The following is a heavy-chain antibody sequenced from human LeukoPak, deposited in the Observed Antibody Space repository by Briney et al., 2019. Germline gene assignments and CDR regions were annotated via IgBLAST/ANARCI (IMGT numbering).Heavy chain of an antibody. V-gene: IGHV3-7*01. Sequence: PGGSLRLSCAASGFSFSTYWMSWVRQAPGKGLEWVANIKQDGSEKNYVDSVKGRLTISRDNAKNSLYLQMNSLRAEDTAVYYCAREPIIAAAGPDGDYFDYWGQGTLVTVSS. CDR2: IKQDGSEK. CDR1: GFSFSTYW. J-gene: IGHJ4*02. D-gene: IGHD6-13*01. CDR3: AREPIIAAAGPDGDYFDY.